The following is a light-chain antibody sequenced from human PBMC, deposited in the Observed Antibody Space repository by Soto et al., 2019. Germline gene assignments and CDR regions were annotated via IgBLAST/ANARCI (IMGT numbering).Light chain of an antibody. Sequence: EIVLTQSPATLSLSPGERATLSCRASQSVSRYLAWYQQKPGQAPRLLIYDASNRATGIPARFSGSGSGTDLTLNISSLEPEDFAVYYCQQRSDWPSTFGGGTKVHIK. CDR1: QSVSRY. CDR3: QQRSDWPST. CDR2: DAS. V-gene: IGKV3-11*01. J-gene: IGKJ4*01.